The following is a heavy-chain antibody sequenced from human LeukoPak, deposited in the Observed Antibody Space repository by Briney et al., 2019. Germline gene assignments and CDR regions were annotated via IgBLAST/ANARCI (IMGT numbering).Heavy chain of an antibody. CDR2: INPNSGGT. CDR3: ARDQSSSFVPFDY. Sequence: ASVKVSCKASGYTFTGYYMHWVRQAPGQGLEWMGRINPNSGGTNYAQKFQGRVTMTRDTSISTAYMELSRLRSDDTAVYYCARDQSSSFVPFDYWGQGTLVTVS. V-gene: IGHV1-2*06. D-gene: IGHD6-6*01. CDR1: GYTFTGYY. J-gene: IGHJ4*02.